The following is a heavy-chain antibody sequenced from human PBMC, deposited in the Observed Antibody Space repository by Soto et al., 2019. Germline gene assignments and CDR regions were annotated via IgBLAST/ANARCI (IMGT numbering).Heavy chain of an antibody. CDR3: AKDRDYPRDQFHY. J-gene: IGHJ4*02. D-gene: IGHD2-2*01. CDR1: GFTFSINA. CDR2: ISANGQGI. Sequence: EVQLLESXXGLVQPGGSLRLSCATSGFTFSINAXXXXRQAPGKGLEWVSAISANGQGIYYADSVRGRFSISRDNSRNTVFLHMDSLRAEDTAVYYCAKDRDYPRDQFHYWGQGTLVTVSS. V-gene: IGHV3-23*01.